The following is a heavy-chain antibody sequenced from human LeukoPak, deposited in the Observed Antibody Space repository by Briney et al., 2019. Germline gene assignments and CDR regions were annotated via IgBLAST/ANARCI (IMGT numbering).Heavy chain of an antibody. D-gene: IGHD3-22*01. CDR3: AREVYYHRSGYLKAFDI. CDR1: GGSISRYY. CDR2: VYYSGST. J-gene: IGHJ3*02. Sequence: PSQTLSLTCTVSGGSISRYYWSWIRQPPGKGLEWIGLVYYSGSTNYKPSLKSRVTISVDSSTNQFSLKLSAVTAADTAVYYCAREVYYHRSGYLKAFDIWGQGTMVTVSS. V-gene: IGHV4-59*01.